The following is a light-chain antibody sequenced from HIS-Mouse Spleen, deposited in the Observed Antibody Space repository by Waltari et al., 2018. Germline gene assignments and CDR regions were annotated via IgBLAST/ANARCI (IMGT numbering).Light chain of an antibody. J-gene: IGLJ3*02. CDR1: NIGSKS. CDR3: QVWDSSSDHWV. Sequence: SYVLTQPPSVSVAPGQTARITCGGNNIGSKSVHWYQQKPGQAPVLGVYDDSARPSGIPEGFSGSNSGNTATLTISRVEAGDEADYYCQVWDSSSDHWVFGGGTKLTVL. V-gene: IGLV3-21*02. CDR2: DDS.